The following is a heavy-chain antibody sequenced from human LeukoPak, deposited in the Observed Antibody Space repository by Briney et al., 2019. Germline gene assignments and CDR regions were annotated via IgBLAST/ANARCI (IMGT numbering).Heavy chain of an antibody. V-gene: IGHV1-18*01. CDR2: ISPFTGHT. D-gene: IGHD1-1*01. CDR3: ARDSPNWNLDIDYYYGMDV. CDR1: AYTFTSYG. J-gene: IGHJ6*02. Sequence: GASVKVSCKASAYTFTSYGISWVRQAPGQGLEWMGWISPFTGHTYYTPKLQGRITMTTDTSTNTAYMELRSLRSDDTAVYYCARDSPNWNLDIDYYYGMDVWGQGTTVTVSS.